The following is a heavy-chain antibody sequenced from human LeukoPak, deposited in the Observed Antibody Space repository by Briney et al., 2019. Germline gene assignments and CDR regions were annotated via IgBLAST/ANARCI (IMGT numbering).Heavy chain of an antibody. Sequence: GRSLRLSCAASGFTFDDYAMHWVRQAPGKGLEWVSGISWNSGSIGYADSVKGRFTISRDNAKNSLYLQMNSLRAEDTAVYYCAREVAVAGTIYYGMDVWGQGTTVTVSS. J-gene: IGHJ6*02. V-gene: IGHV3-9*01. CDR2: ISWNSGSI. CDR1: GFTFDDYA. CDR3: AREVAVAGTIYYGMDV. D-gene: IGHD6-19*01.